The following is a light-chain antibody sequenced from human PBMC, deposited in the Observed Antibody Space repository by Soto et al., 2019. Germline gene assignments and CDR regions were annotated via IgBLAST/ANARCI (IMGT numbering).Light chain of an antibody. CDR1: QTIDSW. Sequence: VHMTQSASSLSAYVGNRVNIVCRASQTIDSWLAWYQQRPGKPPNLLIYKASTLASGVPSRFSGSGYGTDVTLSISSLQTEDFATYYCQQSYSTPWTFGQGTKVDIK. CDR2: KAS. V-gene: IGKV1-5*03. J-gene: IGKJ1*01. CDR3: QQSYSTPWT.